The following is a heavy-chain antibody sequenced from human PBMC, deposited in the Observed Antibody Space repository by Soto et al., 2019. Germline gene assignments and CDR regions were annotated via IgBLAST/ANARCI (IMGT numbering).Heavy chain of an antibody. CDR3: ARVGHLWFGELLYYYFDY. CDR1: GGSISSYY. D-gene: IGHD3-10*01. CDR2: IYYSGST. J-gene: IGHJ4*02. Sequence: SDTLSLTCTVSGGSISSYYWSWIRQPPGKGLEWIGYIYYSGSTNYNPSLKSRVTISVDTSKNQFSLKLSSVTAADMAVYYCARVGHLWFGELLYYYFDYWGQGTLVTVSS. V-gene: IGHV4-59*01.